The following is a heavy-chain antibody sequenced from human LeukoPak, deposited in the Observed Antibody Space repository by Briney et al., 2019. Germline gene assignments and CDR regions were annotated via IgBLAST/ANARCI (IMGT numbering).Heavy chain of an antibody. CDR2: INHSGST. Sequence: SETLSLTCTVSGGSISSSSYYWGWIRQPPGKGLEWIGEINHSGSTNYNPSLKSRVTISVDTSKNQFSLKLSSVTAADTAVYYCAGRYSSSWLRRGHFDYWGQGTLVTVSS. V-gene: IGHV4-39*07. J-gene: IGHJ4*02. CDR3: AGRYSSSWLRRGHFDY. D-gene: IGHD6-13*01. CDR1: GGSISSSSYY.